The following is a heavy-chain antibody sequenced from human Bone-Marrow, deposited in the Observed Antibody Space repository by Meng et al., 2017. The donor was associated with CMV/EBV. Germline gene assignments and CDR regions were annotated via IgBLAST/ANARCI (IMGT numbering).Heavy chain of an antibody. D-gene: IGHD3-10*01. Sequence: GESLKISCGASGFTFSSYAIYWVRQAPGKGLVWVSRISADGSDTDYADSVKGRFAISRDNAKNTVVLQMNSLRAEDTAVYYCVKAYGSGTYSFGKWGQGTLVTVSS. CDR1: GFTFSSYA. V-gene: IGHV3-74*01. J-gene: IGHJ4*02. CDR2: ISADGSDT. CDR3: VKAYGSGTYSFGK.